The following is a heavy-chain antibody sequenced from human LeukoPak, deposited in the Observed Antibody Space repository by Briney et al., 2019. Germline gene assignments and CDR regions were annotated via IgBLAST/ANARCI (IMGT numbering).Heavy chain of an antibody. D-gene: IGHD6-13*01. CDR3: AREGIAAAGLSFDY. CDR2: INAGNGNT. V-gene: IGHV1-3*01. CDR1: GYTFTSYA. J-gene: IGHJ4*02. Sequence: ASVKVSCKASGYTFTSYAMHWVRQAPGQRLEWMGWINAGNGNTKYSQKFQGRVTITRDTSASTAYMVLSSLRSEDTAVYYCAREGIAAAGLSFDYWGQGTLVTVSS.